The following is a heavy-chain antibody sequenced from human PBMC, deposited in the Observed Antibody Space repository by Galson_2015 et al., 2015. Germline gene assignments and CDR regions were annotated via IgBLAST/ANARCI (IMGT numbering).Heavy chain of an antibody. CDR1: GYTFTTYG. D-gene: IGHD6-19*01. CDR2: ISAYNGNT. J-gene: IGHJ5*02. CDR3: VREGGVAMGGWFDP. V-gene: IGHV1-18*04. Sequence: SVKVSCKASGYTFTTYGITWVRQAPGQGLEWMGCISAYNGNTHYAQNLQGRVIMTTDTSTNTAYMELRSLRSDDTAIYYCVREGGVAMGGWFDPWGQGTLVTVSS.